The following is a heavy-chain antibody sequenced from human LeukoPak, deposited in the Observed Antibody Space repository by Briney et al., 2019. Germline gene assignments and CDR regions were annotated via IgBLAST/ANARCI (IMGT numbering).Heavy chain of an antibody. CDR3: AKEEGRYCSSTSCSYYYYYYMDV. V-gene: IGHV3-23*01. CDR1: GFTFSSYA. Sequence: QAGGSLRLSCAASGFTFSSYAMSWVRQAPGKGQEWVSAISGSGGSTYYADSVKGRFTISRDNSKNTLYLQMNSLRAEDTAVYYCAKEEGRYCSSTSCSYYYYYYMDVWGKGTTVTVSS. J-gene: IGHJ6*03. CDR2: ISGSGGST. D-gene: IGHD2-2*01.